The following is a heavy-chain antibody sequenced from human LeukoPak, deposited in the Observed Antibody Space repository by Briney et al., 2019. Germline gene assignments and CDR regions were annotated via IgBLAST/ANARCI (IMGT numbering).Heavy chain of an antibody. V-gene: IGHV3-21*05. CDR3: ASYDSSGTNFDY. Sequence: PGGSLRLSCAASGFTFSNYWMTWVRQAPGKGLEWASYISSSSSYIYYADSVKGRFTISRDNAKNSLYLQMNSLRAEDTAVYYCASYDSSGTNFDYWGQGTLVTVSS. D-gene: IGHD3-22*01. CDR2: ISSSSSYI. CDR1: GFTFSNYW. J-gene: IGHJ4*02.